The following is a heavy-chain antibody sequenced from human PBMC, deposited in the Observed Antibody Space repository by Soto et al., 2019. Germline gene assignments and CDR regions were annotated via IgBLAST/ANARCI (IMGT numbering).Heavy chain of an antibody. Sequence: GGSLRLSCAASGFTFSSYEMNWVRQAPGKGLEWVSYISSSGSTIYYADSVKGRFTISRDNAKNSLYLQMNSLRAEDTAVYYCAREKMEAVAGLLDYWGQGTLVTVSS. D-gene: IGHD6-19*01. V-gene: IGHV3-48*03. CDR2: ISSSGSTI. CDR3: AREKMEAVAGLLDY. J-gene: IGHJ4*02. CDR1: GFTFSSYE.